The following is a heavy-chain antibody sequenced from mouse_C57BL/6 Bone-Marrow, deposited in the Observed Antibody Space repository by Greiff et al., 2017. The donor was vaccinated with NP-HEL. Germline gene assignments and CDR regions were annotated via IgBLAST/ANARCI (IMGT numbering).Heavy chain of an antibody. D-gene: IGHD1-1*01. V-gene: IGHV1-64*01. CDR3: ATRLRYYFDY. J-gene: IGHJ2*01. CDR2: IHPNSGST. Sequence: VKLQQPGAELVKPGASVKLSCKASGYTFTSYWMHWVKQRPGQGLEWIGMIHPNSGSTNYNEKFKSKATLTVDKSSSTAYMQLSSLTSEDSAVYYCATRLRYYFDYWGQGTTLTVSS. CDR1: GYTFTSYW.